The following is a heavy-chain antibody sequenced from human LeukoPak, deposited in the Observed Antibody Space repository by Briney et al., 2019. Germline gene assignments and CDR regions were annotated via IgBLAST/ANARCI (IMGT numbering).Heavy chain of an antibody. J-gene: IGHJ6*04. D-gene: IGHD3-9*01. CDR1: GGTFSSYA. CDR3: AAPHYDILLNYYYYGMDV. CDR2: IIPIFGTA. V-gene: IGHV1-69*05. Sequence: ASVKVSCKASGGTFSSYAISWVRQAPGQGLEWMGGIIPIFGTANYAQKFQERVTITRDMSTSTAYMELSSLRSEDTAVYYCAAPHYDILLNYYYYGMDVWGKGTTVTVSS.